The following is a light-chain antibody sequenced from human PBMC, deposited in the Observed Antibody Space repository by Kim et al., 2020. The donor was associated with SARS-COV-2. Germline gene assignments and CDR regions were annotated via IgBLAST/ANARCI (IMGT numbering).Light chain of an antibody. V-gene: IGLV1-44*01. CDR2: SNN. J-gene: IGLJ1*01. CDR3: AAWDDSLNGYV. Sequence: ELTQPPSASGTPGQRVTISCSGSSSNIGSNTVNWYQQLPGTAPKLLIYSNNQRPSGVPDRFSGSKSGTSASLAISGLRSEDEADYYCAAWDDSLNGYVFGTGTKVTVL. CDR1: SSNIGSNT.